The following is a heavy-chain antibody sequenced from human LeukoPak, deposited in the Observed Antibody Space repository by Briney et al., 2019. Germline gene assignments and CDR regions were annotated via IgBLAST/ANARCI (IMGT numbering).Heavy chain of an antibody. J-gene: IGHJ4*02. V-gene: IGHV3-48*04. Sequence: PGGSLRLSCTASGFSFSSHSMNWVPQAPGKGLEWVSFITSNSGTMYYADSVKGRFTISRDNARNSLYLQMNSLRAEDTAVYYCAKDRGYSGYDSGIDYWGQGTLVTVSS. D-gene: IGHD5-12*01. CDR3: AKDRGYSGYDSGIDY. CDR2: ITSNSGTM. CDR1: GFSFSSHS.